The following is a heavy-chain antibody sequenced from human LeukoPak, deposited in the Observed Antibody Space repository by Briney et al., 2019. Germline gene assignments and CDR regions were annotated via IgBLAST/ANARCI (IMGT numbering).Heavy chain of an antibody. J-gene: IGHJ4*02. CDR2: IYYSGST. D-gene: IGHD6-19*01. Sequence: PSETLSLTCAVYGGSFSGYYWSWIRQPPGKGLEWIGSIYYSGSTYYNPSLKSRVTISVDTSKNQFSLKLSSVTAADTAVYYCARPYSSGARVDYWGQGTLVTVSS. CDR3: ARPYSSGARVDY. V-gene: IGHV4-34*01. CDR1: GGSFSGYY.